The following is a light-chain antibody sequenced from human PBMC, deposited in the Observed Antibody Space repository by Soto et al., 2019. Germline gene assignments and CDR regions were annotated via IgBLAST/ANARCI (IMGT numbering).Light chain of an antibody. CDR2: KAS. V-gene: IGKV1-5*03. J-gene: IGKJ1*01. Sequence: QMTQSASTLSGSVGDRVTITCRASQTISSWLAWYQQKPGKAPKLLIYKASTLKSGVPSRFSGSGSGTEFTLTISSLQPDDFATYYCQQYNSYSWTFGQGTKVDI. CDR3: QQYNSYSWT. CDR1: QTISSW.